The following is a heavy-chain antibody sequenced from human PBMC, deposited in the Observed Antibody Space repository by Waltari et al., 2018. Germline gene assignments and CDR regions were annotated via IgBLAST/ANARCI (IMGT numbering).Heavy chain of an antibody. D-gene: IGHD3-22*01. J-gene: IGHJ4*02. Sequence: QVQLVESGGGVVQPGRSLRLSCAASGFTFSSYAMHWVRQAPGKGLEWVAVISYDGSNKYYADSVKGRFTISRDNSKNTLYLQMNSLRAEDTAVYYCAKNSGYYDYWGQGTLVIVSS. V-gene: IGHV3-30-3*02. CDR1: GFTFSSYA. CDR3: AKNSGYYDY. CDR2: ISYDGSNK.